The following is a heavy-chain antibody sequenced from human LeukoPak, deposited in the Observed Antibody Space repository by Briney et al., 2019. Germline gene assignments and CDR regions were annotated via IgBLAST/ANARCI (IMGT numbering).Heavy chain of an antibody. V-gene: IGHV3-21*04. CDR2: ISSSSSYI. D-gene: IGHD3-10*01. Sequence: GGSLRLSCAASGFTFSSYSMNWVRQAPGKGLEWVSSISSSSSYIYYADSVKGRFTISRDNAKNSLYLQMNSLRAEDTAVYYCARVLSEYYGSGRPFDYWGQGTLVTVSS. CDR1: GFTFSSYS. CDR3: ARVLSEYYGSGRPFDY. J-gene: IGHJ4*02.